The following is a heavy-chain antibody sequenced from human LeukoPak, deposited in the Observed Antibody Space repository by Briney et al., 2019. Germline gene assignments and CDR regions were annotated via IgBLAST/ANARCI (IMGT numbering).Heavy chain of an antibody. CDR1: GFTFSSYE. CDR3: ARGLSGSSSPLYPFAS. V-gene: IGHV3-48*03. CDR2: ISSSGSTT. J-gene: IGHJ4*02. D-gene: IGHD6-6*01. Sequence: GGSLRLSCAASGFTFSSYEMNWVRQALGKGLEWVSYISSSGSTTYYADSVKGRFTISRDNAKNSLYLQMSSLRAEDTAVYYCARGLSGSSSPLYPFASWGQGALVTVSS.